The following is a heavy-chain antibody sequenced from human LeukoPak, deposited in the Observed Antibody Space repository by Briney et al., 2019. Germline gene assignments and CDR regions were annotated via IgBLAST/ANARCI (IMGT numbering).Heavy chain of an antibody. CDR1: GFTFNSYA. Sequence: PGGSLRLSCAASGFTFNSYAMSWVRQAPGKGLEWVSAISGPGGDTYYADSVKGRFTISRDNSKNTLFLQMNSLRAEDTAIYYCAKIRSGYGTGWYGGDGDWGQGTLVTVSS. CDR3: AKIRSGYGTGWYGGDGD. V-gene: IGHV3-23*01. D-gene: IGHD6-19*01. J-gene: IGHJ4*02. CDR2: ISGPGGDT.